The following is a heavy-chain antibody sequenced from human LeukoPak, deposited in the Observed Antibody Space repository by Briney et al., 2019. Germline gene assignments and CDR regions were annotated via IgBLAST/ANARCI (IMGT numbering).Heavy chain of an antibody. CDR1: GYTFTSYD. V-gene: IGHV1-8*01. J-gene: IGHJ4*02. Sequence: ASVKVSCKASGYTFTSYDIDWVRQATGQGLEWMGWMDPNTGNSGYAQRFQGRVTMTRNTSISTAYMELSGLRSEDTAVYYCARDWDLSSGWPGDYWGQGTLVTVSS. CDR2: MDPNTGNS. CDR3: ARDWDLSSGWPGDY. D-gene: IGHD6-19*01.